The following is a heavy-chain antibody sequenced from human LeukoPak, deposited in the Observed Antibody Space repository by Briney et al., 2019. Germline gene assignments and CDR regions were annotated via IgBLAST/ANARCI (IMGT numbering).Heavy chain of an antibody. CDR3: ARDHPNYIAVAGLDY. V-gene: IGHV4-4*07. Sequence: SETLSLTCTVSGGSISSYYWSWIRQPAGKGLEWIGRIYTSGSTNYNPSLKSRVTMSIDTSKNQFSLKLSSVTAADTAVYYCARDHPNYIAVAGLDYWGQGTLVTVSS. J-gene: IGHJ4*02. CDR2: IYTSGST. CDR1: GGSISSYY. D-gene: IGHD6-19*01.